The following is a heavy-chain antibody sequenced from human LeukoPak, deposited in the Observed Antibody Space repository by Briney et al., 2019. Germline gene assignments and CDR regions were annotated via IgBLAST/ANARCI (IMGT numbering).Heavy chain of an antibody. V-gene: IGHV4-59*08. CDR3: ARLYGDYETPAFDI. CDR1: GGSISSYY. J-gene: IGHJ3*02. CDR2: IYYSGST. Sequence: SETLSLTCTVSGGSISSYYWSWIRQPPGKGLEWIGYIYYSGSTNYNPSLKSRVTISVDTSKNQFSLKLSSVTAADTAVYYCARLYGDYETPAFDIWGQGTMVTVSS. D-gene: IGHD4-17*01.